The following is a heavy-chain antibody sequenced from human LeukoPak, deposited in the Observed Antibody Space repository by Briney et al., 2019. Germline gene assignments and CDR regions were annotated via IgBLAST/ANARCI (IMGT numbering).Heavy chain of an antibody. Sequence: SETLSLTCTVSGGSISSYYWSWIRQPPGKGLEWIGYIYYSGSTNYNPPLKSRVTISVDTSKNQFSLKLSSVTAADTAVYYCARGHGVILTGRPLGYWGQGTLVTVSS. J-gene: IGHJ4*02. CDR3: ARGHGVILTGRPLGY. CDR1: GGSISSYY. CDR2: IYYSGST. D-gene: IGHD3-9*01. V-gene: IGHV4-59*12.